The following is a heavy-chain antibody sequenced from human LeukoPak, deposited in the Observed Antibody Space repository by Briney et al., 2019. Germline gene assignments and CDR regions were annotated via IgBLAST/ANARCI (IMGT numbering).Heavy chain of an antibody. Sequence: PGGSLRLSCAVSGFTSSSYAMNWVRQAPGKGLEWVGRSKNKANSYITQYAAFVQGRFTISRDDSKNSLYLQINSLKTEDTAVYYCARDDGGQGDYWAQGTLVTVSS. CDR1: GFTSSSYA. V-gene: IGHV3-72*01. CDR2: SKNKANSYIT. J-gene: IGHJ4*02. CDR3: ARDDGGQGDY. D-gene: IGHD2-15*01.